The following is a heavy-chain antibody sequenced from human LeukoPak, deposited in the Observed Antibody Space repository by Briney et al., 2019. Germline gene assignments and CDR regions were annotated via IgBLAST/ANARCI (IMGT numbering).Heavy chain of an antibody. Sequence: PGGSLRLSCAASGFSFSSYAMSWVRQAPGKGLEWVSAISGSGGSTYYADSVKGRFTISRDNSKNTLYLQMNSLRAEDTAVYYCAKANWQRGPTDYFDYWGQGTLVTVSS. V-gene: IGHV3-23*01. J-gene: IGHJ4*02. CDR2: ISGSGGST. CDR3: AKANWQRGPTDYFDY. D-gene: IGHD6-25*01. CDR1: GFSFSSYA.